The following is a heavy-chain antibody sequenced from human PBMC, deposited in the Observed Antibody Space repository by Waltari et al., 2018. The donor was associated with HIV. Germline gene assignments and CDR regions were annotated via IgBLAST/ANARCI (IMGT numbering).Heavy chain of an antibody. J-gene: IGHJ3*01. Sequence: QVRLQESGPGLVKPSETLSLPCRVSASSINSRYYWGWIRQVPGKGLEWIGSIYRTGTTYDNPSLKSRVSISLNMSRNQFSRKLTSVTAADTAVYYCAREQDYYDSSGYTCYAFDPWGQGTMVIVSS. D-gene: IGHD3-22*01. V-gene: IGHV4-38-2*02. CDR2: IYRTGTT. CDR1: ASSINSRYY. CDR3: AREQDYYDSSGYTCYAFDP.